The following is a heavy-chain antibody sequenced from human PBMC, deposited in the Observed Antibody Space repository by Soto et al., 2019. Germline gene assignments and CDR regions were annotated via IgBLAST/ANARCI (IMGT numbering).Heavy chain of an antibody. D-gene: IGHD1-26*01. CDR1: GGTFTSYA. V-gene: IGHV1-69*01. CDR3: ATEGDLAGATARRGFAD. J-gene: IGHJ4*01. Sequence: QVQLEQSGAEVRKPGSSVKVSCKASGGTFTSYAISWVRRAPGQGLEWIGGIIPLFGTPDYAQKFEGRVTITGDESTSTAYLELKSLRSEDTALYYCATEGDLAGATARRGFADWGHGTLVTVSS. CDR2: IIPLFGTP.